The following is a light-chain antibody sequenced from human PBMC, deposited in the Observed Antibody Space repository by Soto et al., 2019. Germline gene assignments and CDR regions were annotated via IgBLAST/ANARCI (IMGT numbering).Light chain of an antibody. V-gene: IGKV1-8*01. Sequence: AIRMTKSPSSRSASTGDIDTITGRASQDICNYLVWYQQKPGKAPKVLIHAASTLQGGVSSRFRGSGSGTDFTLTINRLQSEEFATYYCQHSHTYPWTFGQGNNVEV. J-gene: IGKJ1*01. CDR1: QDICNY. CDR3: QHSHTYPWT. CDR2: AAS.